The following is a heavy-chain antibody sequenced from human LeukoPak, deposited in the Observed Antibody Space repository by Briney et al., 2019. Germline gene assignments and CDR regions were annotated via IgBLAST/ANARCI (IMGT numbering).Heavy chain of an antibody. CDR2: ISYDGSNK. CDR1: GFTFSSYG. D-gene: IGHD4-23*01. V-gene: IGHV3-30*03. Sequence: QPGRSLRLSCAASGFTFSSYGMHWVRQAPGKGLEWVAVISYDGSNKYYADSVKGRFTISRDNSKNTLYLQMNSLRAEDTAVYYCASSTVVTPGYWYFDLWGRGTLVTVSS. CDR3: ASSTVVTPGYWYFDL. J-gene: IGHJ2*01.